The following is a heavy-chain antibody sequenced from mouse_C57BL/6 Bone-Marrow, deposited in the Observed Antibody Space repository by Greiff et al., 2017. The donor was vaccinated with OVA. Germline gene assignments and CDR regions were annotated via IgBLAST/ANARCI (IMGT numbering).Heavy chain of an antibody. J-gene: IGHJ3*01. D-gene: IGHD2-5*01. V-gene: IGHV5-12*01. Sequence: EVQRVESGGGLVQPGGSLKLSCAASGFTFSDYYMYWVRQTPEKRLEWVAYISNGGGSTYYPDTVKGRFPISRDNAKNTLYLQMSRLKSEDTAMYYGARPPPGYSNYLAWFAYWGQGTLVTVSA. CDR1: GFTFSDYY. CDR3: ARPPPGYSNYLAWFAY. CDR2: ISNGGGST.